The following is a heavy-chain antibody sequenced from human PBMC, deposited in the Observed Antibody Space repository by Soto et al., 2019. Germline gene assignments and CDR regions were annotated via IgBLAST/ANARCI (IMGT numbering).Heavy chain of an antibody. CDR3: ATSYDSGFEP. D-gene: IGHD5-12*01. CDR2: IKVDSGYT. J-gene: IGHJ5*02. CDR1: GYPFIKYG. Sequence: QLQLVQSAAEVKKPGASVRVSCKASGYPFIKYGISWIRQAPEQGLEWMGWIKVDSGYTNYAQKFQGRVTMTTDTSSDTAFMELRSLRSDDTAVYYCATSYDSGFEPWGKGTLVSVYS. V-gene: IGHV1-18*04.